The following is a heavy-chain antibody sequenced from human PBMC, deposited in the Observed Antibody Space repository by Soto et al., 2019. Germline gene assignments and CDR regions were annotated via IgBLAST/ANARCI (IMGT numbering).Heavy chain of an antibody. Sequence: PSETLSLTCAVSGGSVSGGFYAWSWIRQPPGKGLEWIGYSGSVNYNPSLKSRVTISVDTSKNQFSLRLHSVTAADTAVYYCARDHPHSYGVYYFDYWGQGTPVTVSS. V-gene: IGHV4-61*01. J-gene: IGHJ4*02. D-gene: IGHD5-18*01. CDR2: SGSV. CDR3: ARDHPHSYGVYYFDY. CDR1: GGSVSGGFYA.